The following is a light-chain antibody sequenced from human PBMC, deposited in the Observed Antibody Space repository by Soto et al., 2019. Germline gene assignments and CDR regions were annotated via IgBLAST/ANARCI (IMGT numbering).Light chain of an antibody. CDR2: GAS. Sequence: EIVLTQSPGTLSLSPGERATLSCRASQSVTSTYLAWYQQKPGQGPRLLIYGASSRATGIPDRFSGSGSGTDFTLTVSRLEPDDFAVYYCQHYGKSMYTFGQGTKLEIK. CDR3: QHYGKSMYT. J-gene: IGKJ2*01. V-gene: IGKV3-20*01. CDR1: QSVTSTY.